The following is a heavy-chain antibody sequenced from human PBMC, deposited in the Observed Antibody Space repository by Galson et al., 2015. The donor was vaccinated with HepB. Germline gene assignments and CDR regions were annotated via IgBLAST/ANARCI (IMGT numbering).Heavy chain of an antibody. D-gene: IGHD1-26*01. CDR3: ARPSGSYYYYYGMDV. CDR1: GFTFSSYA. J-gene: IGHJ6*02. V-gene: IGHV3-23*01. CDR2: ISGSGGST. Sequence: SLRLSCAASGFTFSSYAMSWVRQAPGKGLEWVSTISGSGGSTYYGDSVKGRFTISRDNAKNSLYLQMNSLRAEDTAVYYCARPSGSYYYYYGMDVWGQGTTVTVSS.